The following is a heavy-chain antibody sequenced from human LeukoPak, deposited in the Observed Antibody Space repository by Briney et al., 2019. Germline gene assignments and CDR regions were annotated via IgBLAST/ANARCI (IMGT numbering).Heavy chain of an antibody. CDR1: GFTFSSYS. CDR2: ISSSSSYI. J-gene: IGHJ4*02. CDR3: ARDSSIGFNYYGSGSPFDY. Sequence: GGSLRLSCAASGFTFSSYSMNWVRQAPGKGLEWVSSISSSSSYIYYADSVKGRFTISRDNAKNSLYLQMNSLRAEDTAVYYCARDSSIGFNYYGSGSPFDYWGQGTLVTVSS. V-gene: IGHV3-21*01. D-gene: IGHD3-10*01.